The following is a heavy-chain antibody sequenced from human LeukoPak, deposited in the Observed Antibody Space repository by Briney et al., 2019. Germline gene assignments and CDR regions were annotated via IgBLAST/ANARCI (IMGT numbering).Heavy chain of an antibody. CDR3: AREGFRGYGGLLDH. D-gene: IGHD5-12*01. J-gene: IGHJ4*02. CDR2: ILAGGEDT. V-gene: IGHV3-23*01. CDR1: GFTFSNFD. Sequence: GGSLRLSCAGSGFTFSNFDMIYVRQPPGKGLDWVSAILAGGEDTFSPDSVKGRFTISRDNSKIMLYLQMSSLRAEDTAVYYGAREGFRGYGGLLDHSRQGTQPTDSS.